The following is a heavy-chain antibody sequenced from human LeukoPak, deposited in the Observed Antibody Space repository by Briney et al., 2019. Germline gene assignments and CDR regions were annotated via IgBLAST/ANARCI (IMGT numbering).Heavy chain of an antibody. Sequence: KPSETLSLTCAVYGGSFSGYSWNWIRQPPVKGLEWIGEINHSGGTNYNPSLKSRVTISVDTSKKQFSLKLSSVTAADTAVYYCATGVDYYGVWGQGTLVTVSS. CDR1: GGSFSGYS. V-gene: IGHV4-34*01. J-gene: IGHJ4*02. CDR3: ATGVDYYGV. D-gene: IGHD3-10*01. CDR2: INHSGGT.